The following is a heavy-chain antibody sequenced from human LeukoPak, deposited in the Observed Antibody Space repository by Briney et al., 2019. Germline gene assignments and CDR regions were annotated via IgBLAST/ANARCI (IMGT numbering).Heavy chain of an antibody. Sequence: GGSLRLSCAASGFTFSSYSMNWIRQAPGKGREWVSSISSGSTSIYYADSMKGRFTISRDNAKNSLYLQMNSLRAEDTAVYYCARWLDYWGQGTLVTVSS. V-gene: IGHV3-21*01. CDR1: GFTFSSYS. J-gene: IGHJ4*02. CDR3: ARWLDY. CDR2: ISSGSTSI.